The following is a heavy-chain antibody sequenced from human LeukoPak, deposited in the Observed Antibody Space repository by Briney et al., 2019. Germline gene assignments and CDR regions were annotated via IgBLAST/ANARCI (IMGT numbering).Heavy chain of an antibody. CDR1: GGTFSSYT. J-gene: IGHJ4*02. D-gene: IGHD3-22*01. V-gene: IGHV1-18*01. CDR3: ARGGDYYDSSGYFLLFDY. Sequence: SVKVSCKASGGTFSSYTINWVRQAPGQGLEWMGWISAYNGNTNYAQKLQGRVTMTTDTSTSTAYMELRSLRSDDTAVYYCARGGDYYDSSGYFLLFDYWGQGTLVTVSS. CDR2: ISAYNGNT.